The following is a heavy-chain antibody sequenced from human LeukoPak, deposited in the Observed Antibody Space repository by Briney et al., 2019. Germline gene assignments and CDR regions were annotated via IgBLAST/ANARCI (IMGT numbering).Heavy chain of an antibody. J-gene: IGHJ6*02. V-gene: IGHV3-30-3*01. CDR2: TSYDGSKK. CDR3: ARDSRISRNSYYGMDV. Sequence: PGGSLRLSCAASGFTFSTYAMHWVRQGPGKGLEWVALTSYDGSKKYYADSVKGRFTISRDRSENTLYLQMDSLRAEDTAVYYCARDSRISRNSYYGMDVWGQGTTVTVSS. CDR1: GFTFSTYA. D-gene: IGHD2/OR15-2a*01.